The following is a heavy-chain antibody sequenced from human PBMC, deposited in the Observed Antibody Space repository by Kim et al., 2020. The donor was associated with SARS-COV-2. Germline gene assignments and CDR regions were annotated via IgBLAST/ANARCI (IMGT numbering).Heavy chain of an antibody. Sequence: GGSLRLSCAASGFTFSSYAMSWVRQAPGKGLEWVSAISGRGGSTYYADSVKGRFTISRDNSKNTLYLQMNSLRAEDTAVYYCAKGTVRGVRYYYGMDVWGQGTTVTVSS. D-gene: IGHD3-10*01. J-gene: IGHJ6*02. CDR1: GFTFSSYA. CDR3: AKGTVRGVRYYYGMDV. CDR2: ISGRGGST. V-gene: IGHV3-23*01.